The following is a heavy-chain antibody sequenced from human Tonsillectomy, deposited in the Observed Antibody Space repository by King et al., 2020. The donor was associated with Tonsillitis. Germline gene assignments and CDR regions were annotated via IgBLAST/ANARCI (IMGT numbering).Heavy chain of an antibody. Sequence: VQLVESGGGLVQPGWSLKLSCAASGFTFSGSAMHWVRQASGKGLEWVGRIRTKANSYATVYAASVKGMFTISRNDSKNTAYLQMNSLKTEDTAVYYCTRRVVVAAMGMDVWGQGTTVTVSS. CDR3: TRRVVVAAMGMDV. J-gene: IGHJ6*02. CDR1: GFTFSGSA. V-gene: IGHV3-73*01. D-gene: IGHD2-15*01. CDR2: IRTKANSYAT.